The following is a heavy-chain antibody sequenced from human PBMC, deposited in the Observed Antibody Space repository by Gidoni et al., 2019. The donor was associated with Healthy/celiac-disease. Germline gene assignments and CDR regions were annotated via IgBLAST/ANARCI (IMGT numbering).Heavy chain of an antibody. Sequence: QVTLKESGPVLVKPTETLTLTCTVSGFSLSNARMGVSWIRQPPGKALEWLAHIFSNDEKSYSTSLKSRLTISKDTSNSQVVLTMTIMDPVDTATYYCALGPEAGGFGLYWYFDLWGRGTLVTVSS. CDR1: GFSLSNARMG. V-gene: IGHV2-26*01. CDR2: IFSNDEK. J-gene: IGHJ2*01. D-gene: IGHD3-10*01. CDR3: ALGPEAGGFGLYWYFDL.